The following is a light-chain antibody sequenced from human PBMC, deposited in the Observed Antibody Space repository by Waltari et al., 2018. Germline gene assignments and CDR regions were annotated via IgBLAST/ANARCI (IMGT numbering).Light chain of an antibody. CDR3: SSYTTSSTWV. Sequence: QSALSQPASVSGSPGQSITISCTGPSSDVGGQNHVAWYQQYPGKAPKLIIYEVANRPSGVSNRFSGSKSGNMASLTISGLQAEDEADYYCSSYTTSSTWVFGGGTKLTVL. CDR1: SSDVGGQNH. J-gene: IGLJ3*02. CDR2: EVA. V-gene: IGLV2-14*01.